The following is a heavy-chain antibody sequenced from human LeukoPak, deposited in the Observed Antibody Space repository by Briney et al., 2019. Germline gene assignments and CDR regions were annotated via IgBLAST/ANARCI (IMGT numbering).Heavy chain of an antibody. CDR2: ISPDGSYT. Sequence: GGSLRLSCAGSGFVFSDFYINWIRHSPGKGLEWLAYISPDGSYTTYGDSVKGRFVISRDNAKNSVSLQMNSLRVEDTAVYFCASDQVSGVFDYWGQGARATVS. D-gene: IGHD5/OR15-5a*01. CDR1: GFVFSDFY. CDR3: ASDQVSGVFDY. J-gene: IGHJ4*02. V-gene: IGHV3-11*05.